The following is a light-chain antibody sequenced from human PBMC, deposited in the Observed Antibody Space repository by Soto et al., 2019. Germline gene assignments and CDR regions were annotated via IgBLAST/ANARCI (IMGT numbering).Light chain of an antibody. Sequence: EIVLTQSPGTLSLSPGERATLSCRASEILYNCLAGHQHRPGQPPRLLISAAFNSAPGVPARFNGSASGTDFTLTISRLEPDDFAVYYCQQSGSSGTSGQPTKADI. CDR1: EILYNC. CDR2: AAF. J-gene: IGKJ1*01. V-gene: IGKV3-20*01. CDR3: QQSGSSGT.